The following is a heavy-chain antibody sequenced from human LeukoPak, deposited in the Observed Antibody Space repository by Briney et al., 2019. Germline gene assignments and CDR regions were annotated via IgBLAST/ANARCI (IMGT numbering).Heavy chain of an antibody. CDR1: GFTFSSYD. V-gene: IGHV3-30*18. CDR2: ISFDGSNK. Sequence: PERSLRLSCAASGFTFSSYDMHWVRQAPGKGLEWVAVISFDGSNKYYADSVKGRFTISRDNSKNTLYLQMNSLRAEDTAVYCCAKPTLYGSSWYFFDYWGQGTLVTVSS. D-gene: IGHD6-13*01. J-gene: IGHJ4*02. CDR3: AKPTLYGSSWYFFDY.